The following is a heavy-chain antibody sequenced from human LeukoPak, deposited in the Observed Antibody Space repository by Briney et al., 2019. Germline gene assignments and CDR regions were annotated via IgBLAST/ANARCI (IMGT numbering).Heavy chain of an antibody. Sequence: AASVKVSCKASGYTFTGYYMHWVRQAPGQGLEWMGWINPNSGGTNYAQKFQGRVTMTRDTSISTAYMELSRLRSDDTAVYYCASLGGESSGPDRDAFDIWGQGTMVTVSS. CDR2: INPNSGGT. J-gene: IGHJ3*02. CDR3: ASLGGESSGPDRDAFDI. CDR1: GYTFTGYY. V-gene: IGHV1-2*02. D-gene: IGHD3-16*01.